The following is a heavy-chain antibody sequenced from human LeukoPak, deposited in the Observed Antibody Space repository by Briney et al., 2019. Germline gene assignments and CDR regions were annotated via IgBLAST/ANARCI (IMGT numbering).Heavy chain of an antibody. D-gene: IGHD3-22*01. CDR2: IIPIFGTA. J-gene: IGHJ3*02. Sequence: VASVKASCKASGGTFSSYAISWVRQAPGQGLEWMGGIIPIFGTANYAQKFQGRVTITADESTSTAYMELSSLRSEDTAVYYCARDSIGNYYDSSGYSAFDIWGQGTMVTVSS. CDR3: ARDSIGNYYDSSGYSAFDI. V-gene: IGHV1-69*13. CDR1: GGTFSSYA.